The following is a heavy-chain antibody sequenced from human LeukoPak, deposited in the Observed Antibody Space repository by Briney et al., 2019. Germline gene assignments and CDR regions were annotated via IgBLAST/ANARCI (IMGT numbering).Heavy chain of an antibody. D-gene: IGHD3-10*01. J-gene: IGHJ6*04. Sequence: SETLSLTCAVSGYSISSGYYWGWIRPPPGKGLEWIGSIYHSGSTYYNPSLKSRVTISVDTSKNQFSLKLSSVTAADTAVYYCAGDTYGMAVWGKGTTVTVSS. CDR1: GYSISSGYY. CDR2: IYHSGST. CDR3: AGDTYGMAV. V-gene: IGHV4-38-2*01.